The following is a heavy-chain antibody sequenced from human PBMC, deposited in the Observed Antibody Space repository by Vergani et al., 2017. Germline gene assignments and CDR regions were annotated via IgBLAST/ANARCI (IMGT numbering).Heavy chain of an antibody. Sequence: QVQLVQSGAEVKKPGSSVKVSCKASGGTFSSYAISWVRQAPGQGLEWMGRIIPIFGTANYAQKFQGRVTFTADESTSTAYMELSSLRSEDTAVYYCASRDITIFGVVIIRGYYYYGMDVWGQGTTVTVSS. J-gene: IGHJ6*02. CDR3: ASRDITIFGVVIIRGYYYYGMDV. D-gene: IGHD3-3*01. CDR2: IIPIFGTA. CDR1: GGTFSSYA. V-gene: IGHV1-69*13.